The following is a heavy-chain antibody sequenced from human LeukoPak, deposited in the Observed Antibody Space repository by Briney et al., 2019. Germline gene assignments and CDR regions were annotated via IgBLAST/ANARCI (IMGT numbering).Heavy chain of an antibody. J-gene: IGHJ5*02. CDR2: ISAYNGNT. Sequence: ASVKVSCKASGYTFTNYIISWVRQAPGQGLEWMGWISAYNGNTNYAQKLQGRVTITTDTSTATPYMELRSLRSDDTAVYYCARGGNYFRFDPWGQGTLVTVSS. D-gene: IGHD1-26*01. CDR3: ARGGNYFRFDP. V-gene: IGHV1-18*01. CDR1: GYTFTNYI.